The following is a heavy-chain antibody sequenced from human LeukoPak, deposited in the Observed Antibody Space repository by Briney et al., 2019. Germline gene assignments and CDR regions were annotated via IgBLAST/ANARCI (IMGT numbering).Heavy chain of an antibody. CDR2: ISSSGSTI. D-gene: IGHD3-22*01. CDR3: ARDLREDYDSSGYYLGFDY. V-gene: IGHV3-48*03. CDR1: GFTFSTYE. Sequence: GGSLRLSCEASGFTFSTYEMNWVRQTPGKGLEWVSYISSSGSTIYYADSVKGRFTISRDNAKNSLYLQMNSLRAEDTAVYYCARDLREDYDSSGYYLGFDYWGQGTLVTVSS. J-gene: IGHJ4*02.